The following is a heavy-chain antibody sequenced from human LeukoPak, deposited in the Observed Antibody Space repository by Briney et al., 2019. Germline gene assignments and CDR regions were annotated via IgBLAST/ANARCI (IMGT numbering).Heavy chain of an antibody. CDR2: INHSGST. CDR3: ARDVLDSSGYSGPYYYYGMDV. CDR1: GGSFSGYY. Sequence: PSETLSLTCAVYGGSFSGYYWSWIRQPPGKGLEWIGEINHSGSTNYNPSLKSRVTISVDTSKNQFSLKLSSVTAADTAVYYCARDVLDSSGYSGPYYYYGMDVWGQGTTVTVSS. D-gene: IGHD3-22*01. J-gene: IGHJ6*02. V-gene: IGHV4-34*09.